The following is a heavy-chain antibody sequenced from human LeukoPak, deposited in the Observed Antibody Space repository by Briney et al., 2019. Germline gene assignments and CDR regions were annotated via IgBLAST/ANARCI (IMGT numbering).Heavy chain of an antibody. Sequence: GGSLRLSCAASGFTVSSSYMSWVRQAPGKGLEWVSVIYSGGSTYYADSVKGRFTISRDNSKNTLYLQMNSLRAEDTAVYYCARLVGATDGYFDHWGQGTWSPSPQ. J-gene: IGHJ4*02. D-gene: IGHD1-26*01. CDR1: GFTVSSSY. V-gene: IGHV3-53*01. CDR2: IYSGGST. CDR3: ARLVGATDGYFDH.